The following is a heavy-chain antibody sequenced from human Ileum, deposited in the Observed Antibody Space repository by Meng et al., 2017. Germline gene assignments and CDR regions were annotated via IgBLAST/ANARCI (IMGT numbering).Heavy chain of an antibody. CDR1: GGSVSSNIAA. J-gene: IGHJ4*02. V-gene: IGHV6-1*01. CDR3: ASGSGSLDY. CDR2: TYYRSKWYS. Sequence: QVRRQQSGPGLVKPSTTLSLTCAVSGGSVSSNIAAWNWIRQSPLRGLEWLGRTYYRSKWYSEYAVSVKSRISITPDTSKNQFSLQMNSVTPEDTAVYYCASGSGSLDYWGPGTLVTVSS. D-gene: IGHD3-3*01.